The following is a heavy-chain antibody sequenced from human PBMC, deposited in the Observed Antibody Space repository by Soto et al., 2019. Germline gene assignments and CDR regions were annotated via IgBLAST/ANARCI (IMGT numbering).Heavy chain of an antibody. Sequence: EVQLVESGGGLVQPGRSLRLSCAASGFTFSSYWMHWVRQAPGKGLVWVSRINSDGSSTSYADSVKGRFTISSDNAKNTLYLQRNSLRAEDTAVYYCVRTSLGVAAATREDYWCQGTLVTVSS. CDR3: VRTSLGVAAATREDY. V-gene: IGHV3-74*01. CDR2: INSDGSST. CDR1: GFTFSSYW. D-gene: IGHD2-15*01. J-gene: IGHJ4*02.